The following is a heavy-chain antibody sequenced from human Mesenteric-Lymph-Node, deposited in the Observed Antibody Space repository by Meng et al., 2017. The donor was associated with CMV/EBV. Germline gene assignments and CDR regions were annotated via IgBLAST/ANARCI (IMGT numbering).Heavy chain of an antibody. CDR3: ARDRSPRAAVSEGKFNF. CDR2: ISVFKDNR. Sequence: YNFASYGINWVRQAPGQGLEWMGWISVFKDNRNYAEKFQDRVTMTTDTSTNTVYMELRRLRSEDTAVYYCARDRSPRAAVSEGKFNFWGQGTLVTVSS. V-gene: IGHV1-18*01. D-gene: IGHD6-13*01. CDR1: YNFASYG. J-gene: IGHJ4*02.